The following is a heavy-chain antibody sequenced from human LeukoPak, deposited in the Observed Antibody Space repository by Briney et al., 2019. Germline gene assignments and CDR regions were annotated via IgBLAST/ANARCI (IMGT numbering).Heavy chain of an antibody. CDR3: AREVGRGFDY. D-gene: IGHD1-26*01. J-gene: IGHJ4*02. CDR1: GGSISSYY. V-gene: IGHV4-59*01. Sequence: KPSETLSLTCTVSGGSISSYYWSWIRQPPGKGLEWIGYIYYSGSTNYNPSLKSRVTISVDTSKNQFSLKLSSVTAADTAVYYCAREVGRGFDYWGQGTLVTVSS. CDR2: IYYSGST.